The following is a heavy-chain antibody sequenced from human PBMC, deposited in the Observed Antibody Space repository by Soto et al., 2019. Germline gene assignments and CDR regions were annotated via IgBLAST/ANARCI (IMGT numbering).Heavy chain of an antibody. CDR2: ISYSGIT. Sequence: QLQLQESGPGLVKPSETLSLTCAVSGGSLSSSGYYWGWIRQAPGKGLEWIGSISYSGITYYNPSLTTRVSMSSDPPRTHSSLRLRSVTAAHTAVYYCARHATHHFDILPGNLNWFDPWGQGTLVTVSS. CDR1: GGSLSSSGYY. V-gene: IGHV4-39*01. D-gene: IGHD3-9*01. CDR3: ARHATHHFDILPGNLNWFDP. J-gene: IGHJ5*02.